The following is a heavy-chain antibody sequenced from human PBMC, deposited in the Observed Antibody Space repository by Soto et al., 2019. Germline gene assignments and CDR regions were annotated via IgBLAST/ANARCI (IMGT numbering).Heavy chain of an antibody. J-gene: IGHJ6*02. V-gene: IGHV3-64D*06. CDR3: VKGSRGEYWYYYNGVDV. Sequence: EVQLVESGGGLFQPGGPLGLSSSASGLTFNKYAMHWFRRAPGPGLEYVSGISDTGGSTFNADSVRGRFSISRDNSRETLFLQMSSLRAEDTAVYYCVKGSRGEYWYYYNGVDVWGQGTTVTVSS. CDR1: GLTFNKYA. CDR2: ISDTGGST. D-gene: IGHD2-15*01.